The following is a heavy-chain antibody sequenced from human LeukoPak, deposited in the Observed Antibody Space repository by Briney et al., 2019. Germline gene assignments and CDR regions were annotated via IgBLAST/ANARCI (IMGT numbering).Heavy chain of an antibody. Sequence: SETLSLTCTVSGGSISSYYWSWIRQPPGKGLEWIGYIYYSGSTNYNPSLKSRVTISVDTSKNQFSLKLSSVTAADTAVYYCARLHYYYGSGSYYTPPNAFDIWGQGTMVTVSS. CDR2: IYYSGST. CDR3: ARLHYYYGSGSYYTPPNAFDI. J-gene: IGHJ3*02. V-gene: IGHV4-59*08. D-gene: IGHD3-10*01. CDR1: GGSISSYY.